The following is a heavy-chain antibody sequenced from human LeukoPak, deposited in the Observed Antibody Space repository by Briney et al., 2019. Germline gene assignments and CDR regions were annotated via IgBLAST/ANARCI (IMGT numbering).Heavy chain of an antibody. V-gene: IGHV3-23*01. CDR1: GGSFSGYY. D-gene: IGHD3-22*01. J-gene: IGHJ3*02. CDR2: ISGSGGST. CDR3: AKDFNYYDSSGYYYSDAFDI. Sequence: ETLSLTCAVYGGSFSGYYWSWVRQAPGKGLERVSAISGSGGSTYYADSVKGRFTISRDNSKNTLYLQMNSLRAEDTAVYYCAKDFNYYDSSGYYYSDAFDIWGQGTMVTVSS.